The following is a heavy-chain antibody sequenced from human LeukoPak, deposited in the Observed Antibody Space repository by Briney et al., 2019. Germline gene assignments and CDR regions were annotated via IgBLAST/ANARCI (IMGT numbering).Heavy chain of an antibody. J-gene: IGHJ3*02. V-gene: IGHV4-59*08. D-gene: IGHD1-26*01. CDR1: GGSISSYY. CDR2: IYYSGST. Sequence: PSETLSLTCTVSGGSISSYYWSWIRQPPGKGLEWIGYIYYSGSTNYNPSLKSRVTISVDTSKNQFSLKLSSVTAADTAVYYCARTQYSGSYSDAFDIWGQGTMVTVSS. CDR3: ARTQYSGSYSDAFDI.